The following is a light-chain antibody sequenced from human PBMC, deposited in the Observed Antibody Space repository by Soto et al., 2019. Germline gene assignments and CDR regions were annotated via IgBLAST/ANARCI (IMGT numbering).Light chain of an antibody. CDR2: LSS. J-gene: IGKJ5*01. Sequence: DIQMTQSPSSLSASAGDRVTITCRASQSISSFLNWYQQKPGRAPKLLIYLSSSLQGGVPSRFSGSGSGTEFTLTISSLQPEDFATYYCQQSYSTPVFGQGTRLEIK. CDR3: QQSYSTPV. V-gene: IGKV1-39*01. CDR1: QSISSF.